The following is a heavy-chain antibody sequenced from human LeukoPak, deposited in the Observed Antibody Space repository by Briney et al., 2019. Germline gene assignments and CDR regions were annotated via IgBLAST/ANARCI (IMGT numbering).Heavy chain of an antibody. J-gene: IGHJ4*02. CDR2: INPNSGCT. CDR1: GYTFTGYY. V-gene: IGHV1-2*02. Sequence: GASVKVSCKASGYTFTGYYMHWVRQAPGQGREWMGWINPNSGCTNYAQKFQGRVTMTKDTSISTAYMELSRLRSDDTAVYYCARFPYCSGGSCYGRSPFDYWGQGTLVTVSS. D-gene: IGHD2-15*01. CDR3: ARFPYCSGGSCYGRSPFDY.